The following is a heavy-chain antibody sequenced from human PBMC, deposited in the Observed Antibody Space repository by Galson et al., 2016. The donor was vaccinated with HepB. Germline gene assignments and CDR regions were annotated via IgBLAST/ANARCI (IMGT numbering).Heavy chain of an antibody. CDR3: VRDFLWGEGADAFDI. V-gene: IGHV3-74*01. CDR1: GFNFITTW. CDR2: INGDGRIT. D-gene: IGHD3-16*01. J-gene: IGHJ3*02. Sequence: SLRLSCAASGFNFITTWMHWVRQSPGKGLVWVSRINGDGRITNYADSVRGRFTIYRDNAKNTVSLQMNSLRAEDTAIYYCVRDFLWGEGADAFDIWGQGTRVTVSS.